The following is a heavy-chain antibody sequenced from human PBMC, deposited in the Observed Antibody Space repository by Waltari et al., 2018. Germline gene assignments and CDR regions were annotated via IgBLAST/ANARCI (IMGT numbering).Heavy chain of an antibody. CDR3: AIAAYCRSTSCPVDY. V-gene: IGHV1-46*01. Sequence: QVQLVQSGAEVKKPGASVKVSCKASGYTFTSYYMHWVRQAPGQGLEWMGIINPSGGSTRYAQKFQGRVIMTRDTSASTVYMELGSLRSEDTAVYYCAIAAYCRSTSCPVDYWGQGTLVTVAS. CDR2: INPSGGST. CDR1: GYTFTSYY. J-gene: IGHJ4*02. D-gene: IGHD2-2*01.